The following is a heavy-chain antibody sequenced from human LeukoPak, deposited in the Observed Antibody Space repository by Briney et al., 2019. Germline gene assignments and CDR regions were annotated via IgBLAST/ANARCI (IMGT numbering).Heavy chain of an antibody. J-gene: IGHJ6*03. CDR1: GYTFTSYG. V-gene: IGHV1-18*01. CDR3: ARHLVVPAAISRFYYYYYMDV. Sequence: GASVKVSCKASGYTFTSYGISWVRQAPGQGLEWMGWISAYNGNTNYAQKLQGRVTMTTDTSTSTAYMELRSLRSDDTAVYYCARHLVVPAAISRFYYYYYMDVWGKGTTVTVSS. D-gene: IGHD2-2*01. CDR2: ISAYNGNT.